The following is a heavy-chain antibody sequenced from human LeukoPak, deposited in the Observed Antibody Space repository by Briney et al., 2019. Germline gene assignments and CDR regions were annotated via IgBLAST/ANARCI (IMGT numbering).Heavy chain of an antibody. CDR1: GGSISSSSYY. D-gene: IGHD6-13*01. CDR2: IYYSGST. Sequence: SETLSLTCIVSGGSISSSSYYWGWIRQPPGKGLEWIGSIYYSGSTYYNPSLKSRVTISVDTSKNQFSLKLSSVTAADTAVYYCARRDSSSWFSYYYYGMDVWGQGTTVTVSS. V-gene: IGHV4-39*01. J-gene: IGHJ6*02. CDR3: ARRDSSSWFSYYYYGMDV.